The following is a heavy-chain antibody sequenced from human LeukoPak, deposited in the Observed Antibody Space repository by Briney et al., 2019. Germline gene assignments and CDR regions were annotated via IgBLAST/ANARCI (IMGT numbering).Heavy chain of an antibody. J-gene: IGHJ4*02. V-gene: IGHV3-23*01. CDR2: ISTNSVAT. Sequence: PGGSLRLSCAASGFTFSTYGMNWVRQAPGKGLEWVSTISTNSVATYYSDSVKGRFTISRDNSKNTLSLQMNSLRAEDTAIYYCAKGQSTIATRSFDSWGQGTLVTVSS. D-gene: IGHD6-6*01. CDR3: AKGQSTIATRSFDS. CDR1: GFTFSTYG.